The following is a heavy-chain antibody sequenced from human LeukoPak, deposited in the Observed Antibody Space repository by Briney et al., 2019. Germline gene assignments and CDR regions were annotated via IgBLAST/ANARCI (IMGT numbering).Heavy chain of an antibody. D-gene: IGHD6-19*01. V-gene: IGHV3-23*05. Sequence: AGGSPRLSCAASEFIFSDYAMGWVRQAPGKGLEWVSTIDKTTYPTFYADSVKGRFTISRDNSKDTLYLQMNSLRTEDTAVYFCAKFEGATIPGWFNDYWGQGILVTVSS. CDR3: AKFEGATIPGWFNDY. CDR1: EFIFSDYA. CDR2: IDKTTYPT. J-gene: IGHJ4*02.